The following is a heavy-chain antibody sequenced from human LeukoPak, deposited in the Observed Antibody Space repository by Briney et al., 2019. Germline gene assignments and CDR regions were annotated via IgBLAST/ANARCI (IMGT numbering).Heavy chain of an antibody. CDR2: IYYSWGT. J-gene: IGHJ4*02. V-gene: IGHV4-38-2*01. CDR1: GSSITSDYF. D-gene: IGHD3-10*01. CDR3: ARNVTAGFFDF. Sequence: EPSETLSLTCAVSGSSITSDYFWGWIRQPPGKGLEWIETIYYSWGTYFNPSLKSRVSISLDASKNQFSLKLTSLTAADTAIYYCARNVTAGFFDFWGQGILVTVSS.